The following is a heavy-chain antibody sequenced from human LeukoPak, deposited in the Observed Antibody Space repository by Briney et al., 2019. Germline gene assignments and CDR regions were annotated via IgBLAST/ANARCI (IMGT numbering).Heavy chain of an antibody. D-gene: IGHD3-10*01. CDR1: GFTFSSYA. CDR3: ARGSLLWFGELLY. J-gene: IGHJ4*02. CDR2: ISGSGGST. Sequence: GGSLRLSCAASGFTFSSYAMSWVRQAPGKGLEWVSAISGSGGSTYYADSVKGRFTISRDNSKNTLYLQMNSLRAEDTAVYYCARGSLLWFGELLYWGQGTLVTVSS. V-gene: IGHV3-23*01.